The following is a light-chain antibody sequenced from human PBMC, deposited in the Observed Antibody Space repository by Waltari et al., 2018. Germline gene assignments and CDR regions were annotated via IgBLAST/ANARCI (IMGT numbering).Light chain of an antibody. J-gene: IGLJ2*01. CDR3: LLSYNSAVV. Sequence: QPVVTQEPSPTVSPGGTVPPTCSSTTGPVTSSHFPCWFQQRPGQAPRNLISDTSNTYSWTPARFSGYLVEGKAALTLSGAQPDDDADYYCLLSYNSAVVLGRGTKLTVL. V-gene: IGLV7-46*01. CDR2: DTS. CDR1: TGPVTSSHF.